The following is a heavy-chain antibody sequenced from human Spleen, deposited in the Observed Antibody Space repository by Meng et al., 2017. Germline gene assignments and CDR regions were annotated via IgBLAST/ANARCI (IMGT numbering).Heavy chain of an antibody. J-gene: IGHJ6*02. CDR3: ARDSGDYYYYGMDV. CDR1: GLTFSSYA. CDR2: ISSNGGST. V-gene: IGHV3-64*02. Sequence: GESLKISCAASGLTFSSYAMHWVRQAPGKGLEYVSGISSNGGSTYYADSVKGRFTISRDNSKNTLYLQMNSLRAEDTAVYYCARDSGDYYYYGMDVWGQGTTVTVSS.